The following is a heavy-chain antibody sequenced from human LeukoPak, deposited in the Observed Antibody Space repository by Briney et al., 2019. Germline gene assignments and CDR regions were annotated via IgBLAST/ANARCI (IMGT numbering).Heavy chain of an antibody. D-gene: IGHD1-1*01. J-gene: IGHJ4*02. CDR1: GFGYSTFA. V-gene: IGHV3-23*01. CDR2: ISTSGETT. Sequence: PGGSLRLSCAASGFGYSTFAMAWVRQAPGKGLEWVSTISTSGETTYYADSVKGRFTASRDNSKNTLSLQMNGLRVDDTAVYFCAKAHYIWNDSPFDSWGQGALVTVSS. CDR3: AKAHYIWNDSPFDS.